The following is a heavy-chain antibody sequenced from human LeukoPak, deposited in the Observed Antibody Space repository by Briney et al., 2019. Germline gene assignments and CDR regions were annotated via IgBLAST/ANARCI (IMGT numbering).Heavy chain of an antibody. J-gene: IGHJ4*02. CDR2: INWNGGST. Sequence: GGSLRLSCAASGFTFSSYWMHWVRQAPGKGLEWVSGINWNGGSTGYADSVKGRFTISRDNAKNSLYLQMNSLRAEDTALYYCARVSYGGSYSHPFDYWGQGTLVTVSS. V-gene: IGHV3-20*04. CDR1: GFTFSSYW. CDR3: ARVSYGGSYSHPFDY. D-gene: IGHD1-26*01.